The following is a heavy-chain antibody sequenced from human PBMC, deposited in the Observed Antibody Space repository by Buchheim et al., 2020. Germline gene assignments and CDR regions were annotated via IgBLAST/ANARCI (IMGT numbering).Heavy chain of an antibody. Sequence: QVQLQESGPGLVKPSQTLSLTCTVSGGSISSGSYYWSWIRQPAGKGLEWIGRIYTSGSTNYNPSLKSRVTISVDTSKNQFSLKLSSVTAADTAVYYCARDGLNDFWSGYWNWFDPWGQGTL. CDR3: ARDGLNDFWSGYWNWFDP. CDR1: GGSISSGSYY. J-gene: IGHJ5*02. D-gene: IGHD3-3*01. CDR2: IYTSGST. V-gene: IGHV4-61*02.